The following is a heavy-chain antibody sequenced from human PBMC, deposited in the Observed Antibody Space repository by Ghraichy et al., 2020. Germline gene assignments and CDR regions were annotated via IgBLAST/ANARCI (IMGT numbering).Heavy chain of an antibody. CDR1: GFTLSKYS. J-gene: IGHJ6*02. CDR2: INTSGSAK. D-gene: IGHD1-26*01. CDR3: ARAELRGGAPFGMDV. Sequence: GGSLRLSCAASGFTLSKYSMNWVRQAPGKGLEWLSYINTSGSAKYDADSVKGRFTVSRDNAKNSLFLKMNSLRDEDTAVYYCARAELRGGAPFGMDVWGQGTTVTVSS. V-gene: IGHV3-48*02.